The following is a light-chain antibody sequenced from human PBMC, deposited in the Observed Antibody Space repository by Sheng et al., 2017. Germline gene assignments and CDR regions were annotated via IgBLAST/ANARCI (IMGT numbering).Light chain of an antibody. CDR1: QGVSSN. V-gene: IGKV3-15*01. J-gene: IGKJ1*01. CDR3: QQYDTWPRT. Sequence: TVMTQSPGTLSVSPGERATLSCRTSQGVSSNLAWYQQKPGQAPRLLIYGASTRATGIPARFXGRGSGTDFTLTISSLQSEDFAFYYCQQYDTWPRTFGQGTKVDIK. CDR2: GAS.